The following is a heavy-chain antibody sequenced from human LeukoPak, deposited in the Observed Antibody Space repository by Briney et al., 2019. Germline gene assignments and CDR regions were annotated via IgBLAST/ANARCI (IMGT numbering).Heavy chain of an antibody. J-gene: IGHJ3*02. CDR1: GFTFSSYW. CDR3: ARISARNAFDI. V-gene: IGHV3-7*01. CDR2: VRHDANEK. D-gene: IGHD6-6*01. Sequence: GGSLRLSCAASGFTFSSYWMSWVRQAPGKGLEWVANVRHDANEKYYVGSVKGRFTISRDNAKNSLYLQMNSLRADDTAIYYCARISARNAFDIWGQGTMVTVSS.